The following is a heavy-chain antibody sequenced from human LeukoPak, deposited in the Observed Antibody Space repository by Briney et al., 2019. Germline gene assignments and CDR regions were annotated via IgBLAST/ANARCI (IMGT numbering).Heavy chain of an antibody. J-gene: IGHJ4*02. V-gene: IGHV4-39*07. D-gene: IGHD2-8*01. Sequence: SETLSLTCTVSGGSIGSNTYYWGWIRQPPGKGLEWIGGICYSGSTYYNPSLKSRVTMSVDTSKNQFSLKLSSVTAADTAVYYCARDNGEDFDYWGQGTLVTVSS. CDR1: GGSIGSNTYY. CDR2: ICYSGST. CDR3: ARDNGEDFDY.